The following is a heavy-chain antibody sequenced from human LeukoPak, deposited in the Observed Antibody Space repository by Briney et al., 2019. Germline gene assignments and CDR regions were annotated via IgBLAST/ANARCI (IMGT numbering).Heavy chain of an antibody. CDR3: ARVRWDGYYYYYGMDV. D-gene: IGHD1-26*01. Sequence: SETLSLTCTVSGGSISSGSYYWSWIRQPAGKGLEWIGYIYYSGSTNYNPSLKSRVTISVDTSKNQFSLKLSSVTAADTAVYYCARVRWDGYYYYYGMDVWGQGTTVTVSS. V-gene: IGHV4-61*10. CDR2: IYYSGST. J-gene: IGHJ6*02. CDR1: GGSISSGSYY.